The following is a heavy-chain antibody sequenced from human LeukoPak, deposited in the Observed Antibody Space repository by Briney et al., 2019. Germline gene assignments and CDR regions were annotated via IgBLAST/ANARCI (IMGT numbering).Heavy chain of an antibody. D-gene: IGHD2-15*01. V-gene: IGHV1-18*01. CDR2: ISAYNGNT. CDR3: ARGSADCSGGSCYNGGFFDY. Sequence: ASVKVSCKASGYTFTNYGISWVRQAPGQGLEWMGWISAYNGNTNYAQKLQGRVTITRNTSISTAYMELSSLRSEDTAVYYCARGSADCSGGSCYNGGFFDYWGQGTLVTVSS. J-gene: IGHJ4*02. CDR1: GYTFTNYG.